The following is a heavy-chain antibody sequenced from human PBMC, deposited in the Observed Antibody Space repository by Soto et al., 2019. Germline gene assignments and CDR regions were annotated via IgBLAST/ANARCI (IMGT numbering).Heavy chain of an antibody. CDR1: GFTFSSYG. CDR3: ARDKVSGWFDP. D-gene: IGHD1-20*01. CDR2: IDTDGSTT. Sequence: HPGGSLRLSCAASGFTFSSYGVYWVRQAPGKGLVWVSRIDTDGSTTSYADSVKGRFTISRDNAKNTLYLQMNSLRAEDTAVYYCARDKVSGWFDPWGQGTLVTVSS. V-gene: IGHV3-74*01. J-gene: IGHJ5*02.